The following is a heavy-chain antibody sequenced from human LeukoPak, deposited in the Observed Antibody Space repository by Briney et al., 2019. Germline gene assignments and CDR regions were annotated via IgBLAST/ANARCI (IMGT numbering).Heavy chain of an antibody. CDR1: GSTFSRYS. J-gene: IGHJ4*02. Sequence: GGSLRLSCAASGSTFSRYSMHWVRQAPGKGLEWAALISYDGGNKYYADSVKGRFTISRDNSENTLYLQMNSLRAEDTAVYYCARAVGDCTGGSCYSDLDYWGQGTLVTVSS. CDR3: ARAVGDCTGGSCYSDLDY. V-gene: IGHV3-30*01. D-gene: IGHD2-15*01. CDR2: ISYDGGNK.